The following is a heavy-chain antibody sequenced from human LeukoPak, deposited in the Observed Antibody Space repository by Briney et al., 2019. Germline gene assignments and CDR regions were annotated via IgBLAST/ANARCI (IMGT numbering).Heavy chain of an antibody. D-gene: IGHD2-2*01. CDR2: ISYDGSNK. J-gene: IGHJ4*02. Sequence: GRSLRLSCAASGFTFSSYAMHWVRQAPGKGLEWVAVISYDGSNKYYADSVKGRFTISRDNSKNTLYLQMNSLRAEDTAVYYCARDYCSSTSCYLVDYWGQGTLVTVSS. CDR1: GFTFSSYA. V-gene: IGHV3-30-3*01. CDR3: ARDYCSSTSCYLVDY.